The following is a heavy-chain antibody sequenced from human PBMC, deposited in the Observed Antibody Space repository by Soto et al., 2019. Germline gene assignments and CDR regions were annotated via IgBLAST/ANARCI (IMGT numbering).Heavy chain of an antibody. CDR2: IIHIFGTP. CDR1: GGTFTSYA. J-gene: IGHJ4*02. D-gene: IGHD1-20*01. CDR3: ARDVTGTTKYFDY. Sequence: ASVKVSCKASGGTFTSYAISWVRQAPGQGLEWMGGIIHIFGTPNYAQKFQARVTITADKSTSTAYMELSSLRSEDTAVYYCARDVTGTTKYFDYWGQGTLVTVSS. V-gene: IGHV1-69*06.